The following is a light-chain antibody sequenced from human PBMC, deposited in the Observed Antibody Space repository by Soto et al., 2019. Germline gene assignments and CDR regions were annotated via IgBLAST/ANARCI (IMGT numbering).Light chain of an antibody. CDR2: GAS. CDR3: QQNASAPPWT. V-gene: IGKV1-39*01. CDR1: QRIGTY. Sequence: DIQMTQSPTSLSASVGDRVTISCRASQRIGTYLAWYQQKPGKAPRLLISGASSVQSGVPPRFSGSGSATDFILTISSLRLEDIATYYCQQNASAPPWTFGQGTKVEIK. J-gene: IGKJ1*01.